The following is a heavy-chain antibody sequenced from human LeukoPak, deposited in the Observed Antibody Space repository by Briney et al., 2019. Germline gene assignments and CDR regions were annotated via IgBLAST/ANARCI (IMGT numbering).Heavy chain of an antibody. CDR1: GFTFSSYL. J-gene: IGHJ6*03. CDR3: ARTPYSGYDLGNYYYYMDV. V-gene: IGHV3-7*01. Sequence: GGSPRLSCAASGFTFSSYLMSWVRQAPGKGLEWVANIKQDGSEKYYVDSVKGRFTISRDNAKNSLYLQMNSLRAEDTAVYFCARTPYSGYDLGNYYYYMDVWGKGTTVTVSS. D-gene: IGHD5-12*01. CDR2: IKQDGSEK.